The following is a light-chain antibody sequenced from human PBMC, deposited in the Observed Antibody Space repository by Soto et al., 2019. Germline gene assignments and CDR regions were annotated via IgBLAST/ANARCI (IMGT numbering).Light chain of an antibody. V-gene: IGKV3-20*01. CDR1: QSVSSNY. CDR3: QQYGSSPTWT. Sequence: ESVLTQSPGTLSLSPGERATLSCRASQSVSSNYLAWYQQKPGQAPRLLIYGASTRASGIPDRFSGSGSGADFTLTISCLGPEDSAVYVCQQYGSSPTWTFGQGTKVEIK. CDR2: GAS. J-gene: IGKJ1*01.